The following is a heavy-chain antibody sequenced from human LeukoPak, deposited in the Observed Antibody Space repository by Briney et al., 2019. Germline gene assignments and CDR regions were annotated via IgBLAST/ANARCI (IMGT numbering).Heavy chain of an antibody. CDR3: ATERRTFWSGYSSRYPRWFDP. V-gene: IGHV1-24*01. CDR1: GYTLTELS. CDR2: FDPEDGET. D-gene: IGHD3-3*01. J-gene: IGHJ5*02. Sequence: ASVKVSCNVSGYTLTELSMHWVRQAPGKGREWMGGFDPEDGETIYAQKFQGRVTMTEDTSTDTAYMELSSLRSEDTAVYYCATERRTFWSGYSSRYPRWFDPWGQGTLVTVSS.